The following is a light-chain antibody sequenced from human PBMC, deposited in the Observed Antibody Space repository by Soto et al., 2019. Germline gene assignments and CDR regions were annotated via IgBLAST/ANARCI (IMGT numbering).Light chain of an antibody. CDR2: QAS. J-gene: IGKJ1*01. V-gene: IGKV1-5*03. CDR3: QQYNTYST. CDR1: QSIGYW. Sequence: DIQMTQSPSTLSASVGDRVHITCWASQSIGYWLAWYQQKPGKAPTVLIYQASTLKSGVPSRFSGSGSGTEFTLTISGLQPDDFATYYCQQYNTYSTFGQGTKVEI.